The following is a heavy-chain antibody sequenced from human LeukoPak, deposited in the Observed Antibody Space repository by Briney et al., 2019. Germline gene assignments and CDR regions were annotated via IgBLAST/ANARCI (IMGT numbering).Heavy chain of an antibody. J-gene: IGHJ4*02. Sequence: PGGSLRLSCTASGFTFNNYVIHWVRQPPGKGPEWVAFFRYDGNHEYYADSVKGRFTFSRDNSKNTLLLQMNSLRTEDTAVYYCASRPTGFDWAPFDYWGPGTLVTVSS. CDR1: GFTFNNYV. V-gene: IGHV3-30*02. D-gene: IGHD5-12*01. CDR2: FRYDGNHE. CDR3: ASRPTGFDWAPFDY.